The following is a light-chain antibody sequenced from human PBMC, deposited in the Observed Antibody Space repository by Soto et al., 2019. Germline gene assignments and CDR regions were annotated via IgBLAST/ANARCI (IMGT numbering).Light chain of an antibody. CDR1: QSISSW. J-gene: IGKJ2*01. CDR3: QQYNSYPYT. Sequence: DIQMTQSPSTLSASVGDRVTITCRASQSISSWLAWYQQKPGKAPKLLIYDASSLESGVPSRFSGRGSGTEFTLTISSLKPDDFATYYCQQYNSYPYTFGKGTKLEIK. V-gene: IGKV1-5*01. CDR2: DAS.